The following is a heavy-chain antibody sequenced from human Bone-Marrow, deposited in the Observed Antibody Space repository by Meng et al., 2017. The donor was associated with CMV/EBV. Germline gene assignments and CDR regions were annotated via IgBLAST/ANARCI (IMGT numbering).Heavy chain of an antibody. CDR2: LWYDGSNK. V-gene: IGHV3-33*01. CDR1: GFSFPYYG. J-gene: IGHJ6*02. CDR3: ARAVESGGNMDYNYYGMDV. D-gene: IGHD2-15*01. Sequence: GGSLLSCAASGFSFPYYGMHWVRQAPGKGPEWVAGLWYDGSNKHYADSVKGRFSVSRDNSKDTLYLQIHSLRAGDTAVYFCARAVESGGNMDYNYYGMDVWGQGTTVTVSS.